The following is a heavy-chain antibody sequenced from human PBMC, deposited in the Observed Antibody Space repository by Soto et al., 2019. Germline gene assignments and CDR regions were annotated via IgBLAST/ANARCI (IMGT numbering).Heavy chain of an antibody. J-gene: IGHJ4*02. D-gene: IGHD1-1*01. Sequence: ASVKVSCKASGYTFTSYDIYWVRQATGQGLEWMGWMNPNTGNSGYAQKFQGRVTMTSDTSINTVHMELSSLRSEDTAVYYCARRAETNGWNGFGADKYYFDFWGQGTLVTV. CDR1: GYTFTSYD. V-gene: IGHV1-8*01. CDR3: ARRAETNGWNGFGADKYYFDF. CDR2: MNPNTGNS.